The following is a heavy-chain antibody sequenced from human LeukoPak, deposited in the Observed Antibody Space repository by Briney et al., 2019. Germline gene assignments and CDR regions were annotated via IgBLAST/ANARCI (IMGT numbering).Heavy chain of an antibody. Sequence: SETLSLTCTVSGGSISSSGYYWGWIRQPPGKGLEWIGSMYYSGSTYYNPSLKSRVTISVDTSKNHFSLKLSSVTAADTAVYYCARDFRGGYDFWSGYYTPYYFDYWGQGTLVTVSP. D-gene: IGHD3-3*01. J-gene: IGHJ4*02. CDR1: GGSISSSGYY. V-gene: IGHV4-39*07. CDR3: ARDFRGGYDFWSGYYTPYYFDY. CDR2: MYYSGST.